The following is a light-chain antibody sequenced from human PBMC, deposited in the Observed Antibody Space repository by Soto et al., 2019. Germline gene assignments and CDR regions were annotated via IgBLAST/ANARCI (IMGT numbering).Light chain of an antibody. CDR2: DVS. Sequence: DIPMTQSPSSLSASVGDRVTITCRASQSINAWLAWYQQKPGKAPKLLIYDVSTLVSGVPSRFSGSASGTEFTLTISSLDSDDFATYYCQQYHRYSTFGQGTRVDIK. CDR1: QSINAW. CDR3: QQYHRYST. V-gene: IGKV1-5*01. J-gene: IGKJ1*01.